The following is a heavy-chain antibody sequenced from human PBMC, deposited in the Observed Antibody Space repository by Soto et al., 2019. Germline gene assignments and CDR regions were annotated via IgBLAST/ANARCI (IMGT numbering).Heavy chain of an antibody. CDR2: ISYDGSNK. D-gene: IGHD2-2*01. V-gene: IGHV3-30*18. CDR1: GFTFSSYG. CDR3: AKETSAAVDY. J-gene: IGHJ4*02. Sequence: QVQLVESGGGVVQPGRSLRLSCAASGFTFSSYGMHWVRQAPGKGLEWVAVISYDGSNKYYADSVKGRFTISRDNSKNTLYLQMNSLRAEDTAVYYCAKETSAAVDYWGQGTLVTVSS.